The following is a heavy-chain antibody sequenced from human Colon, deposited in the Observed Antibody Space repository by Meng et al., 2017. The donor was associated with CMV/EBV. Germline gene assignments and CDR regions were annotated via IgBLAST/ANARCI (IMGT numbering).Heavy chain of an antibody. J-gene: IGHJ5*02. D-gene: IGHD4/OR15-4a*01. CDR1: GYSFTSYW. Sequence: GESLKISCKGPGYSFTSYWIGWVRQMPGKGLEWMGIIYPGDSDTRYSPSFQGQVTISADKSISTAYLQWSSLKASDTAMYYCARANALMKGWFDPWGQGTLVTVSS. CDR2: IYPGDSDT. V-gene: IGHV5-51*01. CDR3: ARANALMKGWFDP.